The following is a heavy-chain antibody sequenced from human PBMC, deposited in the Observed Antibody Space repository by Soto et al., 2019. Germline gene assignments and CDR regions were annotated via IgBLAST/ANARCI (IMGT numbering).Heavy chain of an antibody. D-gene: IGHD2-21*01. V-gene: IGHV3-23*01. J-gene: IGHJ5*02. CDR3: AKDPGRLDWFDP. CDR1: GFTFSSYA. CDR2: ISGSGGST. Sequence: PGGSLRLSCAASGFTFSSYAMSWVRQAPGKGLEWVSAISGSGGSTYYADSVKGRFTISRDNSKDTLYLQMNSLRAEDTAVYYCAKDPGRLDWFDPWGQGTLVTVSS.